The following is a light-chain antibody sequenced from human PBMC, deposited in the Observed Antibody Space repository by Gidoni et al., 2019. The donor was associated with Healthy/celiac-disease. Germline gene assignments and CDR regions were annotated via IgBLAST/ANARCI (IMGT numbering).Light chain of an antibody. J-gene: IGKJ4*01. CDR2: AAS. V-gene: IGKV1-39*01. CDR3: QQSYSTLT. Sequence: DIQMTQSPSSLSASVGDRVTITCPASQSISSYLTWYQQKPGKAPKLLIYAASSLQSGVPSRFSGSGSGTDFTLTISSLQPEDFATYYCQQSYSTLTFGGGTKVEIK. CDR1: QSISSY.